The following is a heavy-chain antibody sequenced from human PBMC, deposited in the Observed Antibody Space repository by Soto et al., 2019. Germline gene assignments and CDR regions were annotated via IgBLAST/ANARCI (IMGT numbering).Heavy chain of an antibody. CDR2: IKTSGDSI. CDR1: GFSFSSCV. CDR3: TKDVTGDIGADY. J-gene: IGHJ4*02. Sequence: GGSLRLACAASGFSFSSCVMSWVRQAPGKGLEWVSTIKTSGDSIFYADPVKGRFTASRDDSRNTLYLQMDSLRAEDTATYYCTKDVTGDIGADYWGPGTPVTVSS. D-gene: IGHD2-21*02. V-gene: IGHV3-23*01.